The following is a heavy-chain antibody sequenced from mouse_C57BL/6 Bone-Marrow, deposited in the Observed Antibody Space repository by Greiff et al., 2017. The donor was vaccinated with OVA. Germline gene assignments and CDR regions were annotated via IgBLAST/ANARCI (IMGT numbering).Heavy chain of an antibody. D-gene: IGHD2-4*01. CDR2: ISYDGSN. CDR3: ARVRGYYDYVFAY. Sequence: VQLKESGPGLVKPSQSLSLTCSVTGYSITSGYYWNWIRQFPGNKLEWMGYISYDGSNNYNPSLKNRISITRDTSKNQFFLKLNSVTTEDTATYYCARVRGYYDYVFAYWGQGTLVTVSA. J-gene: IGHJ3*01. V-gene: IGHV3-6*01. CDR1: GYSITSGYY.